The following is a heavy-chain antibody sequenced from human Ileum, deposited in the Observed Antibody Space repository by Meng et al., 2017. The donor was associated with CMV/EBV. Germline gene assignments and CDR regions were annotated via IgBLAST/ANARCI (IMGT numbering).Heavy chain of an antibody. D-gene: IGHD3-16*01. Sequence: GESLMISCAASGFTFSSSYMYWVRQVPGKGPVWVSRVIPDGSETKYADAVKGRFTISRDNAKNTMYLQMNSLRVEDTAMYYCVFYDWGLPFDRWGQGTLVTVSS. CDR3: VFYDWGLPFDR. J-gene: IGHJ4*02. CDR2: VIPDGSET. V-gene: IGHV3-74*01. CDR1: GFTFSSSY.